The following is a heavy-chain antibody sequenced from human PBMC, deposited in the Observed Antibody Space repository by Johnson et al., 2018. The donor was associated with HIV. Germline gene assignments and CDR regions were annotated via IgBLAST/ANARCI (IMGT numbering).Heavy chain of an antibody. Sequence: VQLVESGGGVVRPGGSLRVSCTASGFTFDEYGMSWVRQAPGKGLEWVSGITWNGGTTGYADSVKGRFTISRDNAKKSLYLQMNSLRAEDTAVYYCARGRYAFDIWGQGTMVTVSS. V-gene: IGHV3-20*04. CDR1: GFTFDEYG. J-gene: IGHJ3*02. CDR3: ARGRYAFDI. CDR2: ITWNGGTT.